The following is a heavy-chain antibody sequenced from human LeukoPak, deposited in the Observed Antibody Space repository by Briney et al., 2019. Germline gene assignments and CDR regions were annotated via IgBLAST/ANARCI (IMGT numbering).Heavy chain of an antibody. CDR1: GYSFNTYW. CDR3: ARRGSPPVDFDY. Sequence: GESLKISCKGSGYSFNTYWIAWVRQTLGKGLEWMGIIYPGDSDTKYSPSFEGQVTISADKSVSTAYLQWSSLEASDTAMYYCARRGSPPVDFDYWGQGTLVTVSS. J-gene: IGHJ4*02. CDR2: IYPGDSDT. V-gene: IGHV5-51*01.